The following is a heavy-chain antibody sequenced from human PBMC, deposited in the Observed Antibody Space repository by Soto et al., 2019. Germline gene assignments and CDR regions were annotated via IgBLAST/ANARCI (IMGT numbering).Heavy chain of an antibody. CDR2: INAGNGNT. V-gene: IGHV1-3*01. CDR3: ARDPTGRFAFDI. Sequence: ASVKVSCKASGYTFTSYAMHWVRQAPGQRLEWMGWINAGNGNTKYSQKFQGRVTITRDTSASTAYMELSSLRSEDTAVYYCARDPTGRFAFDIWGQGIMVTVSS. D-gene: IGHD1-1*01. CDR1: GYTFTSYA. J-gene: IGHJ3*02.